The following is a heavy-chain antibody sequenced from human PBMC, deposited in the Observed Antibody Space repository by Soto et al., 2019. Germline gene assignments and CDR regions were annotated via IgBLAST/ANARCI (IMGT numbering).Heavy chain of an antibody. D-gene: IGHD2-21*02. Sequence: ASVKVSCKASGGTFSSYTISWVRQAPGQGLEWMGRIIPILGIANYAQKFQGRVTITADKSTSTAYMELSSLRSEDTAVYYCARDSTAYCGDDCYSNRYYPWGQGTLVTVSS. CDR3: ARDSTAYCGDDCYSNRYYP. J-gene: IGHJ5*02. CDR2: IIPILGIA. V-gene: IGHV1-69*04. CDR1: GGTFSSYT.